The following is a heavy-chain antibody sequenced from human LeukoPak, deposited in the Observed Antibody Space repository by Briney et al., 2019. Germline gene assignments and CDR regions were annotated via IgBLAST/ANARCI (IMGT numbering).Heavy chain of an antibody. CDR1: GFTFDDYT. CDR2: ISWDGGST. J-gene: IGHJ6*02. Sequence: PGGSLRLSCAASGFTFDDYTMHWVRQAPGKGLEWVSLISWDGGSTYYADSVKGRFTISRDNSKNSLYLQMNSLRTEDTALYYCAKDLGAGTKPDCSSTSCYSLQGFYYYYGMDVWGQGTTVTVSS. V-gene: IGHV3-43*01. D-gene: IGHD2-2*01. CDR3: AKDLGAGTKPDCSSTSCYSLQGFYYYYGMDV.